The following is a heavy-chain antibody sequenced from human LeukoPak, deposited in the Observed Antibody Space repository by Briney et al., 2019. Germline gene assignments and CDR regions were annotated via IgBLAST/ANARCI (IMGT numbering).Heavy chain of an antibody. Sequence: GGSLRLSCAASGFTFGSYGMHWVRQAPGKGLEWVAYVWYDGANENYVESVKGRFTISRDNSKDTLYLQMNSLRAEDTAVYYCAKTAIVGAINNAIDYWGQGTLVTVSS. CDR1: GFTFGSYG. J-gene: IGHJ4*02. V-gene: IGHV3-30*02. CDR3: AKTAIVGAINNAIDY. D-gene: IGHD1-26*01. CDR2: VWYDGANE.